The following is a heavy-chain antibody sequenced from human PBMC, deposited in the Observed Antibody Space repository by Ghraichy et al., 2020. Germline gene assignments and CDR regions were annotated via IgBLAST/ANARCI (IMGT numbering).Heavy chain of an antibody. V-gene: IGHV4-4*07. D-gene: IGHD2-15*01. CDR2: IYTSGST. CDR1: GGSISSYY. CDR3: ARGSDCSGGSCYTQTNGMDV. Sequence: SETLSLTCTVSGGSISSYYWSWIRQPAGKGLEWIGRIYTSGSTNYNPSLKSRVTMSVDTSKNQFSLKLSSVTAADTAVYYCARGSDCSGGSCYTQTNGMDVWGQGTTVTVSS. J-gene: IGHJ6*02.